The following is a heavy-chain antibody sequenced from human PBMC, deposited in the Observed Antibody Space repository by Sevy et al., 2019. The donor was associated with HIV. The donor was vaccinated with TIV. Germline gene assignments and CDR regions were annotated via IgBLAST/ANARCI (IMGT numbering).Heavy chain of an antibody. Sequence: GGSLRLSCAASGFTFSAYSMNWVRQAPGKGLEWVSYISSSSGTIYYADSVKGQFTISRDNAKSSLYLQMNGLRAEDTAVYYCARAGGDCYSKNECWFVSWGQGSLVTVSS. D-gene: IGHD2-21*01. CDR3: ARAGGDCYSKNECWFVS. V-gene: IGHV3-48*01. CDR2: ISSSSGTI. CDR1: GFTFSAYS. J-gene: IGHJ5*01.